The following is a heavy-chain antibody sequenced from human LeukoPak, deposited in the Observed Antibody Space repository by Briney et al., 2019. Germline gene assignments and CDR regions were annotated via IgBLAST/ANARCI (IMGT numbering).Heavy chain of an antibody. V-gene: IGHV4-39*01. D-gene: IGHD6-19*01. CDR3: ARHESGYSSGWFDAFDI. J-gene: IGHJ3*02. CDR2: IYYSGST. Sequence: NPSETLSLTCTVSGGSISSSSYYWGWIRQPPGKGLEWIGSIYYSGSTYYNPSLKSRVTISVDTSQNQFSLKLSSVTAADTAVYYCARHESGYSSGWFDAFDIWGQGTMVTVSS. CDR1: GGSISSSSYY.